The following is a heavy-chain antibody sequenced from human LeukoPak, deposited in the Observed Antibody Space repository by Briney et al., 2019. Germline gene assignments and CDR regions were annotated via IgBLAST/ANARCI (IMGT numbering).Heavy chain of an antibody. Sequence: PGGSLRLSCAASGFTFSSYAMSWVRQAPGKGLEWVSAISGSGGSTYYADSVKGRFTVSRDTSKNTLYLQMNSLRAEDTAMYYCTSDSYDSSGYPLDFWGQGTLVTVSS. CDR1: GFTFSSYA. V-gene: IGHV3-23*01. CDR3: TSDSYDSSGYPLDF. D-gene: IGHD3-22*01. CDR2: ISGSGGST. J-gene: IGHJ4*02.